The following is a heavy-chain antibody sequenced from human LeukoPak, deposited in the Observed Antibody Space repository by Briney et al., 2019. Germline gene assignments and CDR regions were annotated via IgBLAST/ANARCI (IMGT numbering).Heavy chain of an antibody. D-gene: IGHD5-18*01. V-gene: IGHV4-61*01. J-gene: IGHJ4*02. CDR2: IYYSGST. CDR1: GGSVSSGSYY. CDR3: ARQVGDTAMARDFDY. Sequence: PSETLSLTCTVSGGSVSSGSYYWSWVRQPPGKGLEWIGYIYYSGSTNYNPSLKSRVTISVDTSKNQFTLRLSSVTAADTAVYYCARQVGDTAMARDFDYWGQGTLVTVSS.